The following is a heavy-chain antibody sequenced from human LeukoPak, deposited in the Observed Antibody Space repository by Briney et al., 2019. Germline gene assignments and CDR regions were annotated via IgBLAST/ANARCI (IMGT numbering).Heavy chain of an antibody. Sequence: GGSLRLSCAGSGFTFISSWMTWVRQAPGKGLEWVANIKKDGSQTHYLDSVQGRFTISRDNAKNSLYLQMNSLRVEDTAVYYCVRDSSPYERPSSYYDAFDIWGHGTVVTVS. CDR1: GFTFISSW. CDR3: VRDSSPYERPSSYYDAFDI. J-gene: IGHJ3*02. CDR2: IKKDGSQT. D-gene: IGHD3-22*01. V-gene: IGHV3-7*01.